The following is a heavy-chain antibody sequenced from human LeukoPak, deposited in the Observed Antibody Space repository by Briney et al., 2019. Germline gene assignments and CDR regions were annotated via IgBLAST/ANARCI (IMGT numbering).Heavy chain of an antibody. Sequence: GASVKVSCKASGYTFTSYGISWVRQAPGQGLEWMGWISAYNGNTNYAQKLQGRVTMTTDTSTSTAYMELRSLRSDDTAVYYCARDVYDFWSGPPDYWGQGTLVTVSS. V-gene: IGHV1-18*01. CDR3: ARDVYDFWSGPPDY. J-gene: IGHJ4*02. CDR2: ISAYNGNT. CDR1: GYTFTSYG. D-gene: IGHD3-3*01.